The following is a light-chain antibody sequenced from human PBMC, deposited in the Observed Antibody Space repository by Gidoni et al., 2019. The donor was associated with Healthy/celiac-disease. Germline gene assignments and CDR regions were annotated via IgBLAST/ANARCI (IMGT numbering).Light chain of an antibody. CDR2: GAS. CDR1: QSVSSSY. J-gene: IGKJ2*01. CDR3: QQYGSAQYT. V-gene: IGKV3-20*01. Sequence: EIVLTQSPGTLSLSPGERATLSCRASQSVSSSYLAWYQQKPGQAPRLLIYGASSRATGIPDRFSGSGSGTDFTLTISRLEPEDVAVYYCQQYGSAQYTCXXXTKLEIK.